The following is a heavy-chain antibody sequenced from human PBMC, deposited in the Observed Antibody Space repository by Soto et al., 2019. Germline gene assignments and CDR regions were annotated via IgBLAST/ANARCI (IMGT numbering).Heavy chain of an antibody. V-gene: IGHV1-18*01. Sequence: QVQVVQSGAEVKKPGASVKVSCKASGYTFTSYGISWVRQAPGQGLEWLGWISAYNGNTNYAQKLQGRVTMTTDTSTTTAYMELWSLRSDDTAVYYCARDNDILTGYPRLYGMDVWGQGTTVTVSS. CDR3: ARDNDILTGYPRLYGMDV. CDR2: ISAYNGNT. J-gene: IGHJ6*02. CDR1: GYTFTSYG. D-gene: IGHD3-9*01.